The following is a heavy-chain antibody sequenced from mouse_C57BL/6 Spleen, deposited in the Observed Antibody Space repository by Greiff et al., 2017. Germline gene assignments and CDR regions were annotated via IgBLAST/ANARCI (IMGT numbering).Heavy chain of an antibody. J-gene: IGHJ4*01. V-gene: IGHV1-18*01. Sequence: DVKLQESGPELVKPGASVKIPCKASGYTFTDYNMDWVKQSHGKSLEWIGDINPNDGGTIYNQKFKGKATLTVDKSSSTAYMQLRSLTSEDTAVYYGARDPQSSLYYAMDYWGQGTSVTVSS. CDR1: GYTFTDYN. CDR2: INPNDGGT. CDR3: ARDPQSSLYYAMDY. D-gene: IGHD6-2*01.